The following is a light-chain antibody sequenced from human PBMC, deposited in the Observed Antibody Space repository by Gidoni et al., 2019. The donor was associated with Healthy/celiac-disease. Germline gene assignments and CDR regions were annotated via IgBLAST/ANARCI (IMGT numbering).Light chain of an antibody. CDR3: QQRSNWSGT. CDR1: QSVSSY. J-gene: IGKJ2*01. Sequence: IVLTQSPATLSLSPGERATLSCRASQSVSSYLAWYQQKPGQAPRLLIYDASNRATGISARFSGSGSGTDFTLTISSLEPEDFAVYYCQQRSNWSGTFGQGTKLEIK. CDR2: DAS. V-gene: IGKV3-11*01.